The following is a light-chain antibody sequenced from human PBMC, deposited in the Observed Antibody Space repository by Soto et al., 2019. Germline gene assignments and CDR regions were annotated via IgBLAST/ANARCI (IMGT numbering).Light chain of an antibody. CDR3: QQYHSYPLT. CDR1: QGIGKY. V-gene: IGKV1-16*01. J-gene: IGKJ4*01. Sequence: DFQMTPSPSSLSASVGDRVTITCRASQGIGKYLAWFQQKPGKAPKSLMFDATNLQSGVPSRFSGSGSGTDFTLTFSSLQPEDFATYYCQQYHSYPLTFGGGTKVEI. CDR2: DAT.